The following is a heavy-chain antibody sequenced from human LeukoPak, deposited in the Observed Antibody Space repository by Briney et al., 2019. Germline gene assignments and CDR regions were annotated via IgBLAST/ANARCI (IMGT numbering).Heavy chain of an antibody. CDR3: ASGVLDHVPDDWYFDL. J-gene: IGHJ2*01. Sequence: GGSLRLSCAASGFTFSSYAMHWVRQAPGKGLEWVSGISGSGDGAYIADSVKGRFTISRDNSKNTLYLQMNSLRAEDTAVYYCASGVLDHVPDDWYFDLWGRGTLVTVSS. CDR2: ISGSGDGA. D-gene: IGHD3/OR15-3a*01. V-gene: IGHV3-23*01. CDR1: GFTFSSYA.